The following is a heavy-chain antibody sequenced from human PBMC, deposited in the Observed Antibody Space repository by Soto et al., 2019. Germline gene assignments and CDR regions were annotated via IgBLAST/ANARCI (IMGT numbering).Heavy chain of an antibody. CDR3: ASAVIDSSGYYPYSYYFDY. J-gene: IGHJ4*02. Sequence: SETLSLTCAVSGGSISSGGYSWSWIRQPPGKGLEWIGYIYHSGSTYYNPSLKSRVTISVDRSKNQFSLKLSSVTAADTAVYYCASAVIDSSGYYPYSYYFDYWGQGTLVTVSS. V-gene: IGHV4-30-2*01. CDR1: GGSISSGGYS. D-gene: IGHD3-22*01. CDR2: IYHSGST.